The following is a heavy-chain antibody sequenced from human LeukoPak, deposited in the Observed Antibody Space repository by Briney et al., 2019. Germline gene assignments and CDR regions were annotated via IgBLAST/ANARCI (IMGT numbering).Heavy chain of an antibody. J-gene: IGHJ4*02. V-gene: IGHV4-34*01. CDR3: ARGRNLDY. CDR2: INHSGST. CDR1: GGSFGGYY. Sequence: SETLSLTCAVYGGSFGGYYWTWIRQPPGKGPEWIGEINHSGSTNYNPSLKSRVTISVDTSKNQFSLKLSSVTAADTAVYYCARGRNLDYWGQGTLVTVSS.